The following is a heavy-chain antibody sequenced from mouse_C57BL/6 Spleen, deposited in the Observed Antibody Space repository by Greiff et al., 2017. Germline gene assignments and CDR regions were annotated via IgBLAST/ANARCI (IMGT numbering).Heavy chain of an antibody. V-gene: IGHV1-69*01. J-gene: IGHJ4*01. CDR1: GYTFTSYW. CDR3: ARYYDYAMDY. Sequence: QVQLQQPGAELVMPGASVKLSCKASGYTFTSYWMHWVKQRPGKGLEWIGEIDPSDSYTNYNKTFKGKSTLTVDKSSSTAYMQLSSLTSEDSAVYDWARYYDYAMDYWGQGTLVTVSS. D-gene: IGHD1-1*02. CDR2: IDPSDSYT.